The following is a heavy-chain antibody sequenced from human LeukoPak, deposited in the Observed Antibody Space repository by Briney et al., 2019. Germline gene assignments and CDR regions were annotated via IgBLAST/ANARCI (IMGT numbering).Heavy chain of an antibody. CDR3: ARAGSFWHYVY. CDR2: MNIDGSER. Sequence: PGGPLRLSCAASGFSFSNYWMGWVRQAPGKRPEWVANMNIDGSERYYVDSVKGRFTISRDNAKNSLSLQMNGLRVEDTAVYYCARAGSFWHYVYWGQGTLVTVSS. CDR1: GFSFSNYW. J-gene: IGHJ4*02. V-gene: IGHV3-7*01. D-gene: IGHD1-7*01.